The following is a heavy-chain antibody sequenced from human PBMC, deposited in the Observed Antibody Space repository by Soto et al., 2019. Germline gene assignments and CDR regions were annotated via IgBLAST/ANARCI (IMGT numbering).Heavy chain of an antibody. CDR2: ITGTGGDT. CDR3: TKASSDRHHMDV. J-gene: IGHJ6*02. V-gene: IGHV3-23*01. Sequence: GGSLRLSCAASGFTFSNFVMRWVRQTPGKGLEWVSTITGTGGDTYYTDSVKGRFTISRDNSKNTLYLQMSSLRAEDTALYYCTKASSDRHHMDVWGQGTTVTVYS. CDR1: GFTFSNFV.